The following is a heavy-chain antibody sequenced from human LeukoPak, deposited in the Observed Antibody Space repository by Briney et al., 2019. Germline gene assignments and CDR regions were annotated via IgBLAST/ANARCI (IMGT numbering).Heavy chain of an antibody. CDR1: GFTFDDYA. J-gene: IGHJ4*02. CDR3: AKDRGSGSYSHYYFDY. V-gene: IGHV3-9*01. D-gene: IGHD1-26*01. CDR2: ISWNSGSI. Sequence: GGSLRLSCAASGFTFDDYAMHWVRQAPGKGLEWVSGISWNSGSIGYADSVKGRFTISRDNAKNSLYLQMSSLRAEDTALYYCAKDRGSGSYSHYYFDYWGQGTLVTVSS.